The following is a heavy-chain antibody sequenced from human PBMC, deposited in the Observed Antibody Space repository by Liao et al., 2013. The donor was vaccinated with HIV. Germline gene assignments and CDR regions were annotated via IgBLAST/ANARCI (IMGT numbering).Heavy chain of an antibody. Sequence: QVQLQESGPGLVKPSQTLSLTCTVSGGSISSGSYYWSWIRQPAGKGLEWIGRIYTSGSTNYNPSLKSRVTISVDTSKNQFSLKLSSVTAADTAVYYCASCIVGATSYLYWGQGTLVTVSS. D-gene: IGHD1-26*01. J-gene: IGHJ4*02. CDR3: ASCIVGATSYLY. V-gene: IGHV4-61*02. CDR1: GGSISSGSYY. CDR2: IYTSGST.